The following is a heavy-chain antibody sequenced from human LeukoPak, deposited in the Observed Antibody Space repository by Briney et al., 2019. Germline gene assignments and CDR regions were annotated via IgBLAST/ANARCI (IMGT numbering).Heavy chain of an antibody. V-gene: IGHV3-48*03. CDR2: ISSNGKRI. J-gene: IGHJ4*02. D-gene: IGHD1-1*01. CDR3: ARGRPYNWNDGIDY. CDR1: EFTLNNYE. Sequence: GGSLRLSCAASEFTLNNYEMHWVRQAPGKGLEWVSYISSNGKRIHYADSVKGRFTISRDNAKKSVYLELNRLRVEDTAVYYCARGRPYNWNDGIDYWGQGILVTVSS.